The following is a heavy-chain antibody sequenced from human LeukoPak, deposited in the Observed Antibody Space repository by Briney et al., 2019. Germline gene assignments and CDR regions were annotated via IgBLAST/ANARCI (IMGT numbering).Heavy chain of an antibody. D-gene: IGHD2-21*02. J-gene: IGHJ2*01. CDR3: ARVRDIVVVTKYWYFDL. CDR2: IYTSGST. CDR1: GGSISSGSYY. V-gene: IGHV4-61*02. Sequence: SETLSLTCTVAGGSISSGSYYWSWIRQPAGKGLEWIGRIYTSGSTNYNPSLKSPVTISVDTSKNQFSLKLSSVTAADTAVYYCARVRDIVVVTKYWYFDLWGRGTLVTVSS.